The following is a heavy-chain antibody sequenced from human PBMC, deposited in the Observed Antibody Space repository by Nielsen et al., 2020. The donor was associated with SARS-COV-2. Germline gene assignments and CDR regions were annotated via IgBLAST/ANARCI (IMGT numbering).Heavy chain of an antibody. CDR1: GGSISSYY. D-gene: IGHD3-3*01. CDR3: ARGPPYDFWSGYSQYFDY. J-gene: IGHJ4*02. V-gene: IGHV4-34*01. CDR2: INHSGST. Sequence: SETLSLTCTVSGGSISSYYWSWIRQPPGKGLEWIGEINHSGSTNYNPSLKSRVTISVDTSKNQFSLKLSSVTAADTAVYYCARGPPYDFWSGYSQYFDYWGQGTLVTVSS.